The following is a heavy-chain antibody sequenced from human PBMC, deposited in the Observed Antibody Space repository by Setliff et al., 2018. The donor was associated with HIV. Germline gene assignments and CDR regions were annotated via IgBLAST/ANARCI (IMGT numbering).Heavy chain of an antibody. Sequence: PSETLFLTCTVSGGSISSGGYYWGWIRQPPGKGLEWIGSIFYTGRTTYNPSLRSRVTISLDTSKTQFSLSLTSVTAADTATYYCARRGKTENSYVLNWFDPWGQGILVTVSS. CDR3: ARRGKTENSYVLNWFDP. J-gene: IGHJ5*02. CDR2: IFYTGRT. CDR1: GGSISSGGYY. D-gene: IGHD5-18*01. V-gene: IGHV4-39*07.